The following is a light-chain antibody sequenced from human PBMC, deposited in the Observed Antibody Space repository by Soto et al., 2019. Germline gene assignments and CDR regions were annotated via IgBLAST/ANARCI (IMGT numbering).Light chain of an antibody. CDR1: QGLLYSDGDTY. V-gene: IGKV2-30*01. CDR2: KVS. Sequence: DVVMTQSPLSLPVTLGQPASISCRSSQGLLYSDGDTYLNWFQQRPGQSPRRLIYKVSDRDSGVPDRFSGSGSGPDFTLKISRVEAEDVGVYYCMQGTHWPWTFGQGTKVEI. CDR3: MQGTHWPWT. J-gene: IGKJ1*01.